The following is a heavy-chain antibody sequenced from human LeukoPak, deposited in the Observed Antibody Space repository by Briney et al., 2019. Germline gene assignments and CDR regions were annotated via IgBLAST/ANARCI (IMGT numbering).Heavy chain of an antibody. D-gene: IGHD3-3*01. Sequence: ASVKVSCKASGYTFTSYYMHWVRQAPGQGLEWMGIINPSGGSTSYAQKFQGRVTMTRDTSTSTVYIELSSLRSEDTAVYYCARDGSYGNFWSGYYLDYWGQGTLVTVSS. J-gene: IGHJ4*02. CDR1: GYTFTSYY. V-gene: IGHV1-46*01. CDR2: INPSGGST. CDR3: ARDGSYGNFWSGYYLDY.